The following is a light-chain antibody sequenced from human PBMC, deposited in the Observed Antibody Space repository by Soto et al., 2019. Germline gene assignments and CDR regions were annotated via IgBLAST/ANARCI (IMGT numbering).Light chain of an antibody. Sequence: QSVLTQPPSVSGSPGQSVTISCTGTSTDFVSYNRVSWYQQPPGTAPKLMIYEVSKRPSGVPDRFSGSKSGNTASLTISGVQAADEADYYCSLYTSENAYGFGTGTKVTVL. V-gene: IGLV2-18*01. CDR3: SLYTSENAYG. CDR2: EVS. J-gene: IGLJ1*01. CDR1: STDFVSYNR.